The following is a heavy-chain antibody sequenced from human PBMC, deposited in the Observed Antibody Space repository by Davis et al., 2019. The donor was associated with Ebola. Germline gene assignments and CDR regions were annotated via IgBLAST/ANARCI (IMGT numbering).Heavy chain of an antibody. CDR2: ISWNSGSI. D-gene: IGHD6-19*01. Sequence: PGRSLSLSCAASGFTSADSAMPWVRHAPGKGLEWVSGISWNSGSIGSADSVKGRFTIPRDNAKNSLYLQMNSLRAEDTAVYYCAREGRTGYSSGWYGQDYWGKGTLVTVS. CDR1: GFTSADSA. J-gene: IGHJ4*02. V-gene: IGHV3-9*02. CDR3: AREGRTGYSSGWYGQDY.